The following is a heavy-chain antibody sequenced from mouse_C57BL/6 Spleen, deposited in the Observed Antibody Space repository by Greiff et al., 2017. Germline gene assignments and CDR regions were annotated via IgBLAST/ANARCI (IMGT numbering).Heavy chain of an antibody. V-gene: IGHV1-81*01. D-gene: IGHD2-4*01. CDR3: ERAGLRDAMDY. CDR2: IYPRSGNT. J-gene: IGHJ4*01. Sequence: LVESGAELARPGASVKLSCKASGYTFTSYGISWVKQRTGQGLEWIGEIYPRSGNTYYNEKFKGKATLTADKSSSTAYMELRSLTSEDSAVXFCERAGLRDAMDYWGQGTSVTVSS. CDR1: GYTFTSYG.